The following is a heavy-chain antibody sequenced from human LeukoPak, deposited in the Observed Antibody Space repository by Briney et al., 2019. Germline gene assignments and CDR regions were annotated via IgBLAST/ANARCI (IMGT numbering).Heavy chain of an antibody. V-gene: IGHV1-18*01. D-gene: IGHD2-2*01. CDR1: GYTFGSYG. J-gene: IGHJ3*02. CDR3: ATSVVPAAIFAFDI. Sequence: ASVKVSCKASGYTFGSYGISWVRLAPGQGLEWMGWISTYSGNTNYAQNLQGRVTMTTDTSTSTAYMELSSLISDDTAVYSCATSVVPAAIFAFDIWGQGTMVTVSS. CDR2: ISTYSGNT.